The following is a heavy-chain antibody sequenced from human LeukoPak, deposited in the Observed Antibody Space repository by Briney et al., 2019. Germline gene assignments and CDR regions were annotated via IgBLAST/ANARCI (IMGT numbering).Heavy chain of an antibody. J-gene: IGHJ4*02. D-gene: IGHD2-2*01. CDR2: IYYSGST. Sequence: SETLALTCTVSGGCISSSSYYWGWIRQPPGKGLEWIESIYYSGSTYYNPSLESRVTISVDTSKNQFSLKLSSVTAADTAVYYCARDGYQLLMYYFDYWGQGTLVTVSS. CDR1: GGCISSSSYY. CDR3: ARDGYQLLMYYFDY. V-gene: IGHV4-39*07.